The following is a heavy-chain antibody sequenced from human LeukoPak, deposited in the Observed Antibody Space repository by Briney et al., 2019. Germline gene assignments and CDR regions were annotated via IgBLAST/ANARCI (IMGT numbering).Heavy chain of an antibody. CDR2: ININGGRT. Sequence: PGGSLRLSCSVSGFTFSSYTMHWVRQAPGKGLEYVSSININGGRTYYADSVKGRFTISRDNSKNMVYLQMSSLRAEDTAVYYCVKDEWTDHWGQGTLVTVSS. V-gene: IGHV3-64D*09. CDR3: VKDEWTDH. CDR1: GFTFSSYT. D-gene: IGHD2-8*01. J-gene: IGHJ4*02.